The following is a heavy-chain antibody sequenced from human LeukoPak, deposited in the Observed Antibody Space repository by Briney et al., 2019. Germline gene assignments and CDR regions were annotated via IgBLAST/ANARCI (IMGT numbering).Heavy chain of an antibody. V-gene: IGHV3-21*01. Sequence: GGSLRLSCAASGFTFSTCSMKWVRQAPGKALEWVSSISGSSYHIYYADSVKGPFTISRDNANNLLYLQMNSLRAEDTAVYYCASGTIVGARGADNWGQGTLVTVSS. CDR3: ASGTIVGARGADN. CDR1: GFTFSTCS. D-gene: IGHD1-26*01. CDR2: ISGSSYHI. J-gene: IGHJ4*02.